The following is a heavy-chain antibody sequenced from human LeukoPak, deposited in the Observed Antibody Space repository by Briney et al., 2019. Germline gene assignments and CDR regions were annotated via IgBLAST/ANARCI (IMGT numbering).Heavy chain of an antibody. CDR3: ARDGWELTPLGYYYYYMDV. CDR1: GFTFSSYA. CDR2: ISYDGSNK. V-gene: IGHV3-30*01. Sequence: GGSLRLSCAASGFTFSSYAMHWVRQAPGKGLEWVAVISYDGSNKYYADSVKGRFTISRDNSKNTLYLQMNSLRAEDTAAYYCARDGWELTPLGYYYYYMDVWGKGTTVTVSS. J-gene: IGHJ6*03. D-gene: IGHD1-26*01.